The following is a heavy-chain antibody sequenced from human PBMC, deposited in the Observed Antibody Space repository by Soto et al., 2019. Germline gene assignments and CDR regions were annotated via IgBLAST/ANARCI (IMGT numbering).Heavy chain of an antibody. Sequence: PGGSXRLSCPASGFTISSYSMNRVSKTPGKGLEWVSSISSSSSYIYYADSVKGRFTISRDNAKNSLYLQMNSLRAEDTAVYYCARDAGFGIAAAGTAGGDYWGQGTLVTVSS. J-gene: IGHJ4*02. CDR1: GFTISSYS. CDR3: ARDAGFGIAAAGTAGGDY. V-gene: IGHV3-21*01. CDR2: ISSSSSYI. D-gene: IGHD6-13*01.